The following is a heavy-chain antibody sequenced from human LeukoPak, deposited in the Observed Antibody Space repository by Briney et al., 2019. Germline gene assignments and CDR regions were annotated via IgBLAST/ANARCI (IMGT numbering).Heavy chain of an antibody. D-gene: IGHD2-15*01. CDR3: ARGGYCSGGSCYGWFDP. CDR1: GYTFTSYA. CDR2: INAGNGNT. Sequence: ASVKVSCKASGYTFTSYAMHWVRQAPGQRLEWMGWINAGNGNTKYSQKFQGRVNITRDTSASTAYMELSSLRSEDTAVYYCARGGYCSGGSCYGWFDPWGQGTLVTVSS. J-gene: IGHJ5*02. V-gene: IGHV1-3*01.